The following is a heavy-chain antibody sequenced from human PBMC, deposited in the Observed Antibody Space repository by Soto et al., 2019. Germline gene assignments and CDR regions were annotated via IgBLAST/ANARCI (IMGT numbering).Heavy chain of an antibody. D-gene: IGHD2-15*01. CDR2: ISGSGGST. CDR3: AKDRSYGGSYFDY. V-gene: IGHV3-23*01. J-gene: IGHJ4*02. CDR1: GFTFSSYA. Sequence: HPGGSLRLSCAASGFTFSSYAMSWVRQAPGKGLEWVSAISGSGGSTYYADSVKGRFTISRDNSKNTLYLQMNSLRAEDTAVYYCAKDRSYGGSYFDYWGQGTLVTVSS.